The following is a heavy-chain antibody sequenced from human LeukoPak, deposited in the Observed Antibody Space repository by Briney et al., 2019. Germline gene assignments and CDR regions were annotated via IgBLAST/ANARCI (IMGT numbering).Heavy chain of an antibody. Sequence: SETLSLTCTVSGGSISSYYWGWIRQPPGKGLEWIGYIYYSGSTNYNPSLKSRVTISVDTSKNQFSLKLSSVTAADTAVYYCARGRGYSSSSGAFDIWGQGTMVTVSS. CDR2: IYYSGST. D-gene: IGHD6-6*01. J-gene: IGHJ3*02. CDR3: ARGRGYSSSSGAFDI. CDR1: GGSISSYY. V-gene: IGHV4-59*01.